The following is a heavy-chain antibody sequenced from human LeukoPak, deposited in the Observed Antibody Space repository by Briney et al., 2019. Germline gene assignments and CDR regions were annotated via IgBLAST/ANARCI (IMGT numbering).Heavy chain of an antibody. CDR2: ISSSGSTI. V-gene: IGHV3-48*03. CDR1: GFPFSSYE. D-gene: IGHD2-21*01. J-gene: IGHJ4*02. CDR3: ARGKLLTYYFDY. Sequence: GGPLRLSCAASGFPFSSYEMNWVRQAPGKGLEWVSYISSSGSTIYYADSVKGRFTISRDNAKNSLYLQMNSLRAEDTAVYYCARGKLLTYYFDYWGQGTLVTVSS.